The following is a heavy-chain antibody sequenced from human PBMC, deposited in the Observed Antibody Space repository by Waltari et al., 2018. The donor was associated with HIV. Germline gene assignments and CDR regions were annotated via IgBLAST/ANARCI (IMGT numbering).Heavy chain of an antibody. J-gene: IGHJ6*02. CDR2: SPHPGVV. D-gene: IGHD3-16*01. V-gene: IGHV4-34*01. CDR3: ARGEGIVLGDTSVLRIHETSSYYFGLDL. Sequence: QVRLEQWGAGLLRPAETLSLTYAVYGGGLTTYYWTWIRQSPAKGPEWVGESPHPGVVLYNPSLKVRCTMSVVPWKNQGTLTLKTVRAADTAVYFCARGEGIVLGDTSVLRIHETSSYYFGLDLWGQGT. CDR1: GGGLTTYY.